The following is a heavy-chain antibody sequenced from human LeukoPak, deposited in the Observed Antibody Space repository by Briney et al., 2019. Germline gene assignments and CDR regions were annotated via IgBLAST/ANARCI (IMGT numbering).Heavy chain of an antibody. V-gene: IGHV1-3*01. CDR3: ARDGAYSGSPPRYWYFDL. J-gene: IGHJ2*01. CDR1: GYTFTSYA. CDR2: INAGNGNT. Sequence: GASVKVSCKASGYTFTSYAIHWVRQAPGQRLEWMGWINAGNGNTQYSQEFQGRVTITRDTSASTAYMELRSLRSDDTAVYYCARDGAYSGSPPRYWYFDLWGRGTLVTVSS. D-gene: IGHD1-26*01.